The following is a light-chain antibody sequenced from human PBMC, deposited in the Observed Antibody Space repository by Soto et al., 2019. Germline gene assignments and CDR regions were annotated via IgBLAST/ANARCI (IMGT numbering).Light chain of an antibody. V-gene: IGKV3-20*01. Sequence: ETVLTQSPGTLSLSPGERDTLSCRASQRVSYLAWYQQKPGQAPRHLLYGASSRATGIPHRFSGSGSGTYFRLTISRRAPEDFAVSYCQQYDRSPPSWTFGQGTTVDVK. J-gene: IGKJ1*01. CDR1: QRVSY. CDR2: GAS. CDR3: QQYDRSPPSWT.